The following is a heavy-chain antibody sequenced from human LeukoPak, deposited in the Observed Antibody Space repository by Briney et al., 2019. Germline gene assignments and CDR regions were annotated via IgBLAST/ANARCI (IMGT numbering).Heavy chain of an antibody. V-gene: IGHV1-2*02. CDR1: GYTFTCYY. Sequence: GASVKVSCKASGYTFTCYYMHWVRQAPGQGLEWMGWINPNSGGTNNAQKFQGRVTMTRDTSISTAYMELSRLRSDETAVYYCARDLSAVGATGYDAFDIWGQGTMVTVSS. D-gene: IGHD1-26*01. CDR2: INPNSGGT. J-gene: IGHJ3*02. CDR3: ARDLSAVGATGYDAFDI.